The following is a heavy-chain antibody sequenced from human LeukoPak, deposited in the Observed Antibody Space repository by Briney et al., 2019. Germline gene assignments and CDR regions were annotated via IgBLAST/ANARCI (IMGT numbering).Heavy chain of an antibody. V-gene: IGHV4-39*07. J-gene: IGHJ4*02. CDR1: SGSVSNSHYY. CDR3: ARDLSFDWFPYYFDY. D-gene: IGHD3-9*01. Sequence: SETLSLTCTVSSGSVSNSHYYWAWVRQPPGKGLEWLGSIFYSGNTHYNPSLKSPVTISIDTSKNQFSLKVSSVTAADTAIYYCARDLSFDWFPYYFDYWGQGILVTVSS. CDR2: IFYSGNT.